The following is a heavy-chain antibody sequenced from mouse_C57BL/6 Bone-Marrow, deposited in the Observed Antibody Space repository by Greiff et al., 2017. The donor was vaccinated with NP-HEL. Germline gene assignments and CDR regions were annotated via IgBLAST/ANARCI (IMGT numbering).Heavy chain of an antibody. CDR2: ISSGGDYI. Sequence: EVKLVESGEGLVKPGGSLKLSCAASGFTFSSYAMSWVRQTPEKRLEWVAYISSGGDYIYYADTVKGRFTISRDNARNTLYLQMSSLKSEDTAMYYCTRSYGYGGWYYAMDYWGQGTSVTVSS. J-gene: IGHJ4*01. V-gene: IGHV5-9-1*02. CDR3: TRSYGYGGWYYAMDY. D-gene: IGHD2-2*01. CDR1: GFTFSSYA.